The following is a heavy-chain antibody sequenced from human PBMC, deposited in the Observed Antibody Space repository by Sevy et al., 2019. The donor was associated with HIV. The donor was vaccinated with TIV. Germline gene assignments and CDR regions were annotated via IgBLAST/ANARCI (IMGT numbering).Heavy chain of an antibody. D-gene: IGHD3-10*01. V-gene: IGHV3-33*01. CDR1: GFTFSSYG. CDR2: IWYDGSNK. Sequence: GRSLRLSCAASGFTFSSYGMHWVRQAPGKGLEWVAVIWYDGSNKYYADSVKGRFTISRDNSKNTLYLQMNSLRAEDTAVYYCARDLMEFGELFYLDYWGQGTLVTVSS. CDR3: ARDLMEFGELFYLDY. J-gene: IGHJ4*02.